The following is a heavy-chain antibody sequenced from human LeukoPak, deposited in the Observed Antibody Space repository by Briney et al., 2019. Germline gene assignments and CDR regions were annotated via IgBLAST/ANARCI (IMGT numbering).Heavy chain of an antibody. CDR3: AKDFGPYGDGPYFDY. CDR1: GGSISSGGYS. Sequence: SQTLSLTCAVSGGSISSGGYSWSWIRQPPGKGLEWIGYIYHSGSTYYNPSLKSRVTISVDRSKNQFSLKLSSVTAADTAVYYCAKDFGPYGDGPYFDYWGQGILVTVSS. J-gene: IGHJ4*02. CDR2: IYHSGST. D-gene: IGHD4-17*01. V-gene: IGHV4-30-2*01.